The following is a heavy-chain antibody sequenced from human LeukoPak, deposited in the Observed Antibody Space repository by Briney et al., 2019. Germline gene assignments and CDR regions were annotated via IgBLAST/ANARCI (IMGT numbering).Heavy chain of an antibody. J-gene: IGHJ5*02. D-gene: IGHD6-13*01. V-gene: IGHV1-69*04. CDR3: ASDLSLSQEYSSRWSWNWFDP. CDR2: IIPILGIA. Sequence: GASVKVSCKASGGTFSSYAISWVRQAPGQGLEWMGRIIPILGIANYAQKFQGRVTITADKSTSTAYMELSSLRSEDTAVYYCASDLSLSQEYSSRWSWNWFDPWGQETLVTVST. CDR1: GGTFSSYA.